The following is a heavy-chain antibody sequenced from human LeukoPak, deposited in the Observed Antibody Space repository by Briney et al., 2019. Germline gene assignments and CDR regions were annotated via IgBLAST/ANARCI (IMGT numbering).Heavy chain of an antibody. Sequence: PGGSLRLSCAVSGFTFSCCGMTWVRQAPGKGLEWVSGISGSGGRAYCADSVQGRFTISRDNSKNTLYLQMHSLRAEDTAVYYCTTDFAYYYDSSGYGYWGQGTLVTVSS. CDR1: GFTFSCCG. V-gene: IGHV3-23*01. CDR2: ISGSGGRA. D-gene: IGHD3-22*01. CDR3: TTDFAYYYDSSGYGY. J-gene: IGHJ4*02.